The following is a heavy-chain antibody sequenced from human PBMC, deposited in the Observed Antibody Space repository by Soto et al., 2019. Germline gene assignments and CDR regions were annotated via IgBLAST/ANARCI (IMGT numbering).Heavy chain of an antibody. Sequence: ASVKVSCKASGYTFTSYGISWVRQAPGQGLEWMGWISAYNGNTNYAQKLQGSITMTTDTSTSTAYMELRRLRSDDTAVYYCARVRLGSSWYNWFDPWGQGTLVTVSS. V-gene: IGHV1-18*01. J-gene: IGHJ5*02. CDR1: GYTFTSYG. D-gene: IGHD6-13*01. CDR3: ARVRLGSSWYNWFDP. CDR2: ISAYNGNT.